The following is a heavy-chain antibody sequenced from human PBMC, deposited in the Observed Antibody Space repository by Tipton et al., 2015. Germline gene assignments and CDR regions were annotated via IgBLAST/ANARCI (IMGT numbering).Heavy chain of an antibody. CDR2: INYIGNN. Sequence: TLSLTCTVSGGSISRYYWTWIRQPPGKGLDWIGHINYIGNNNKYNPSLKSRVTMSLDTSKNQFSLRLTSVTAADTAVYYCARMGILGNWFDPWGQGTLVTVSS. CDR1: GGSISRYY. CDR3: ARMGILGNWFDP. J-gene: IGHJ5*02. V-gene: IGHV4-59*12. D-gene: IGHD6-13*01.